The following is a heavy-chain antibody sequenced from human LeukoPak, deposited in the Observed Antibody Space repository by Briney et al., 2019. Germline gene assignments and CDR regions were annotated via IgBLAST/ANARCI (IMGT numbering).Heavy chain of an antibody. CDR1: GGSISNYY. V-gene: IGHV4-59*01. D-gene: IGHD5-18*01. CDR3: ARAGNSYATGYYFDY. Sequence: TSETLSLTCTVSGGSISNYYWSWIRQPPGKGLKFIGYIYYSGRTDHNPSLKSRVTISVDTSKNQFSLKLSSVTAADTAMYYCARAGNSYATGYYFDYWGQGTLVTVS. CDR2: IYYSGRT. J-gene: IGHJ4*02.